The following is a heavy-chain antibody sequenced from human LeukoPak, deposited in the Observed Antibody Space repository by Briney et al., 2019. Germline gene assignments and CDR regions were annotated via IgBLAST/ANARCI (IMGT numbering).Heavy chain of an antibody. CDR2: IYSGGST. J-gene: IGHJ5*02. CDR3: ARVITIFGVVNRFDP. V-gene: IGHV3-53*01. D-gene: IGHD3-3*01. CDR1: GFTVSSNY. Sequence: GGSLRLSCAASGFTVSSNYMSWVRQAPGKGLEWVSVIYSGGSTYYAGSVKGRFTISRDNSKNTLYLQMNSLRAEDTAVYYCARVITIFGVVNRFDPWGQGTLVTVSS.